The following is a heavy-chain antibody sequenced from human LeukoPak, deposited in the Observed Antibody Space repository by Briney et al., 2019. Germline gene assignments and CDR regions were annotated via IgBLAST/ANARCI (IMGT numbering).Heavy chain of an antibody. CDR1: GYXFTDHY. D-gene: IGHD1-14*01. V-gene: IGHV1-2*02. J-gene: IGHJ4*02. Sequence: ASVKVSCKASGYXFTDHYIHWVRQAPGQGLEWMGWINPKSGGTAHAQKFQGRVTMTRDTSISTAYMELSRLRSDDTAVYYCARDLGYAKTEPLYYFDSWGQGTLVTVSS. CDR2: INPKSGGT. CDR3: ARDLGYAKTEPLYYFDS.